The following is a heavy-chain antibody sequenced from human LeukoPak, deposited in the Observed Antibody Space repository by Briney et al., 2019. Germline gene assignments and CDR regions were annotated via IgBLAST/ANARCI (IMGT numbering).Heavy chain of an antibody. CDR2: ISGSGSNI. J-gene: IGHJ4*02. Sequence: GGSLRLSCAASGFSFASYAMSWVRQAPGKGLQWVSAISGSGSNIYYADSVKGRFTISRDNSKNTLYLQMNSLRADDTAVYYCAKSRFIPDYGDSWGLGTLVTVSP. CDR1: GFSFASYA. V-gene: IGHV3-23*01. CDR3: AKSRFIPDYGDS. D-gene: IGHD2-2*01.